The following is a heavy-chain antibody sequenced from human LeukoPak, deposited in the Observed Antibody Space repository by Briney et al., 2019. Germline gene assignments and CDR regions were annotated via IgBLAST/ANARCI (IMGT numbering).Heavy chain of an antibody. J-gene: IGHJ5*02. CDR3: TRPTVTSYNWFDP. CDR1: GGSISSSSYS. Sequence: SETLSLTCTVSGGSISSSSYSWGWIRQPPGKGLEWIGSIHYTGSTSYNPSLKSRVTISVHTSKNQFSLQLSSVTAADTAVYYCTRPTVTSYNWFDPWGQGTLVTVSS. D-gene: IGHD4-17*01. V-gene: IGHV4-39*01. CDR2: IHYTGST.